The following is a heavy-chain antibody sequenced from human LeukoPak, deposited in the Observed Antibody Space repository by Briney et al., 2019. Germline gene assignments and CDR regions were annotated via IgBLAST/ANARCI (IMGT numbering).Heavy chain of an antibody. CDR3: ARVHYGDYADYFDY. CDR2: IYPGDSDT. Sequence: GESLKISCKGSGYSFTSYWNCWVRQMPGKGVELMGIIYPGDSDTRYSPSFQGHVTISADKSISTAYLQWSSLKASDTAMYYCARVHYGDYADYFDYWGQRTLVTVSS. CDR1: GYSFTSYW. J-gene: IGHJ4*02. D-gene: IGHD4-17*01. V-gene: IGHV5-51*01.